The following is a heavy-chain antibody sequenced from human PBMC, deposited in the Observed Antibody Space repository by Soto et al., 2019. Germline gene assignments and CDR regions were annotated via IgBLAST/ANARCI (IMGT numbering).Heavy chain of an antibody. J-gene: IGHJ4*02. D-gene: IGHD2-2*01. CDR1: GFTFTKYA. Sequence: GGSLRLSCAASGFTFTKYAMTWVRQAPGKGLEWVSSISKSGGDTYYADSVKGRFTISRDNSKNTLYLQMNGLRAEDTALYVCAKDTYSSSWYVWGQGTLVTVSS. CDR2: ISKSGGDT. CDR3: AKDTYSSSWYV. V-gene: IGHV3-23*01.